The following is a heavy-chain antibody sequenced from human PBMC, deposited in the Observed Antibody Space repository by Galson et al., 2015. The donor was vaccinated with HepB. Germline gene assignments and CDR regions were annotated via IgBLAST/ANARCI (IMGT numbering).Heavy chain of an antibody. V-gene: IGHV3-23*01. D-gene: IGHD2-15*01. Sequence: LRLSCAASGFTFSSYAMSWVRQAPGKGLEWVSAISGSGGSTYYADSVKGRFTISRDNSKNTLYLQMNSLRAEDTAVYYCAKVTGVVSHYYYYGMDVWGQGTTVTVSS. CDR1: GFTFSSYA. CDR3: AKVTGVVSHYYYYGMDV. J-gene: IGHJ6*02. CDR2: ISGSGGST.